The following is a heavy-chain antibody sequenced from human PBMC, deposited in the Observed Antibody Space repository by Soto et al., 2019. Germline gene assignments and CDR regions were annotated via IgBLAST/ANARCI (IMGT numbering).Heavy chain of an antibody. J-gene: IGHJ5*02. Sequence: GSLRLSCAASGFAFSNDPMHWVRQAPDKGLEWVAVISYDGRNKYYADSVKGRFTISRDNSKNTLYLQMNSLRAEDTAVYYCARDFSDGSGPNWFDPWGQGTLVTVSS. CDR3: ARDFSDGSGPNWFDP. CDR1: GFAFSNDP. V-gene: IGHV3-30*14. CDR2: ISYDGRNK. D-gene: IGHD3-10*01.